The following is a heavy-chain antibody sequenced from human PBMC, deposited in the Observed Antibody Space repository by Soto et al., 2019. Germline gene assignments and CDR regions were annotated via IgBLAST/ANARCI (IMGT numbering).Heavy chain of an antibody. CDR3: AKDISRVSFGELFKWGVFDY. D-gene: IGHD3-10*01. V-gene: IGHV3-9*01. CDR2: ISWNSGSI. CDR1: GFTFDDYA. Sequence: GGSLRLSCAASGFTFDDYAMHWVRQAPGKGLEWVSGISWNSGSIGYADSVKGRFTISRDNAKNSLYLQMNSLRAEDTALYYCAKDISRVSFGELFKWGVFDYWGQGTLVTVSS. J-gene: IGHJ4*02.